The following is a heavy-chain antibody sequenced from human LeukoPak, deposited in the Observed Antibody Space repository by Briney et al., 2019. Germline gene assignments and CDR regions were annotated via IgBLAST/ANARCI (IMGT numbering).Heavy chain of an antibody. CDR2: INPNSGGT. D-gene: IGHD3-10*01. CDR1: GYTFTGYY. J-gene: IGHJ4*02. Sequence: ASVKVSCKASGYTFTGYYMRWVRQAPGQGLEWMGWINPNSGGTNYAQKFQGWVTMTRDTSISTAYMELSRLRSDDTAVYYCARETYYYGSGSYYNAYFDYWGQGTLVTVSS. CDR3: ARETYYYGSGSYYNAYFDY. V-gene: IGHV1-2*04.